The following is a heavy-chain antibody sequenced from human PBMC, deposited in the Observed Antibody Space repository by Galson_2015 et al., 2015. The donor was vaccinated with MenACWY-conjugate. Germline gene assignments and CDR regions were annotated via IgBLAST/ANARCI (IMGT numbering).Heavy chain of an antibody. D-gene: IGHD3-22*01. CDR3: ARLMDYYDSSGYYELIFDY. CDR1: GFTFSSYW. V-gene: IGHV3-7*03. CDR2: IKQDGSEK. J-gene: IGHJ4*02. Sequence: SLRLSCAASGFTFSSYWMSWVRQAPGKGLEWVANIKQDGSEKYYVDSVKGRFTISRDNAKNSLYLQVNSLRAEDTAVYYCARLMDYYDSSGYYELIFDYWGQGTLVTVSS.